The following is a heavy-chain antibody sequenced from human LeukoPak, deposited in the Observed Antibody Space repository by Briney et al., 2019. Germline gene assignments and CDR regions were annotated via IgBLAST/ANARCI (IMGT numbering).Heavy chain of an antibody. CDR1: GGSISSYY. J-gene: IGHJ6*03. Sequence: PSETLSLTCTVSGGSISSYYWSWIRQPPGKGLEWIGYIYYSGSTNYNPSLKSRVTISVDTSKNQFSLKLSSVTAADTAVYYCAGTYSGYDYYYYMDVWGKGTTVTVSS. D-gene: IGHD5-12*01. CDR2: IYYSGST. CDR3: AGTYSGYDYYYYMDV. V-gene: IGHV4-59*01.